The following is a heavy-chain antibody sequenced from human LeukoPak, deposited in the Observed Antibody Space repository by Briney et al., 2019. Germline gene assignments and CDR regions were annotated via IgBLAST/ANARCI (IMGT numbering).Heavy chain of an antibody. CDR3: ARVMAYDSSGYRYYFDY. V-gene: IGHV1-18*01. CDR1: GYTFTSYG. CDR2: ISAYNGNT. J-gene: IGHJ4*02. D-gene: IGHD3-22*01. Sequence: GASVKVSCRASGYTFTSYGISWVRQAPGQGLEWMGWISAYNGNTNYAQKLQGRVTMTTDTSMSTAYMELRSLRSDDTAAYYCARVMAYDSSGYRYYFDYWGQGTLVTVSS.